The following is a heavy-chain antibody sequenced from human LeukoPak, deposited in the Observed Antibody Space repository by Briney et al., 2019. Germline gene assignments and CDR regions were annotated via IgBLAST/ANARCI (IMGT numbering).Heavy chain of an antibody. CDR3: ARDRRGYCSGGSCQPYNWFDP. CDR2: IIPIFGTP. D-gene: IGHD2-15*01. CDR1: GGTFSSYA. Sequence: SVKVSCKASGGTFSSYAISWVRQAPGQGLEWMGGIIPIFGTPNYAQKFQGRVTITADESTSTAYMELSSLRSEDTAVYYCARDRRGYCSGGSCQPYNWFDPWGQGTLVTVSS. J-gene: IGHJ5*02. V-gene: IGHV1-69*01.